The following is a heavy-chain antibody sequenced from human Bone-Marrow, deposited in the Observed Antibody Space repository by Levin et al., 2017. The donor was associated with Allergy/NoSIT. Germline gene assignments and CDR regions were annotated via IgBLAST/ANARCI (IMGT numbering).Heavy chain of an antibody. CDR2: IYYDGSEK. Sequence: LSLTCAASGFTFSNYAMHWVRQAPGKGLEWVAVIYYDGSEKYSADSVKGRFTVSRDNSKNTLYLQMNSLRADDTAVYYCARDSFQSAWEGYFDYWGQGTPVSVSS. CDR1: GFTFSNYA. V-gene: IGHV3-33*01. J-gene: IGHJ4*02. CDR3: ARDSFQSAWEGYFDY. D-gene: IGHD1-26*01.